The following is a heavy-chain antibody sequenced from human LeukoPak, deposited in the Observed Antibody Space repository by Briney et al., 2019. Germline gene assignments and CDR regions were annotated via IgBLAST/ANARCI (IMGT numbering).Heavy chain of an antibody. Sequence: ASVKASCKASGYTFTSYGISWVRQAPGQGLEWMGWISAYNGNTNYAQKLQGRVTMTTDTSTSTAYMELRSLRSDDTAVYYCARENFSGSYASYFDLWGRGTLVTVSS. D-gene: IGHD1-26*01. V-gene: IGHV1-18*01. CDR1: GYTFTSYG. J-gene: IGHJ2*01. CDR2: ISAYNGNT. CDR3: ARENFSGSYASYFDL.